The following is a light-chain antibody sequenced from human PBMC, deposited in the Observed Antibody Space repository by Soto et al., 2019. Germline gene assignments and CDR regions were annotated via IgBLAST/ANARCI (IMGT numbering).Light chain of an antibody. CDR1: QSLLYRDGDTY. J-gene: IGKJ1*01. CDR2: KVS. Sequence: DTVMTHSPLSLSVPLGQSASISCRSSQSLLYRDGDTYLNWYHQRPGQSPRRLIHKVSQRDSGVPDRISGSGSGTDFTLEISRVEAEDVGVYYCLQATTWPWTFGQGTKVDI. CDR3: LQATTWPWT. V-gene: IGKV2-30*01.